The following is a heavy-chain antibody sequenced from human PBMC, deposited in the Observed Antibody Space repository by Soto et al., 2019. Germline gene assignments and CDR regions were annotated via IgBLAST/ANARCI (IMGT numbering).Heavy chain of an antibody. J-gene: IGHJ4*02. Sequence: QVQLQESGPGLVKPSQTLSLTCTVSGGSISSGGYYWSWIRQHPGKGLEWIGYIYYSGSTYYNPSLKSRVTISVDTSKNQFSLKLSSVTAADTAVYYCARDRSYYGSGSYSTTGKVSTYYFDYWGQGTLVTVSS. V-gene: IGHV4-31*03. CDR1: GGSISSGGYY. CDR3: ARDRSYYGSGSYSTTGKVSTYYFDY. D-gene: IGHD3-10*01. CDR2: IYYSGST.